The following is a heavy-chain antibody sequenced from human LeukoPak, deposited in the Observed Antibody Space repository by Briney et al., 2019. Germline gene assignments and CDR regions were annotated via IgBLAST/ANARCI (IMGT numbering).Heavy chain of an antibody. J-gene: IGHJ4*02. CDR2: INHSGST. CDR1: GGSFSGYY. Sequence: SETLSLTCAVYGGSFSGYYWSWIRQPPGKGLEWIGEINHSGSTNYNPSLKRRVTISVDTSKNQFSLKLSSVTAADTAVYYCARATSSSGGDYWGQGTLVTVSS. V-gene: IGHV4-34*01. D-gene: IGHD6-6*01. CDR3: ARATSSSGGDY.